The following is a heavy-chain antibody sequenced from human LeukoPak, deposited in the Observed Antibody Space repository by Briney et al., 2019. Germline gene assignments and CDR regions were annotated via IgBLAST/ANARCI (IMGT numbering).Heavy chain of an antibody. V-gene: IGHV3-48*01. J-gene: IGHJ4*02. D-gene: IGHD6-13*01. CDR3: ARDRPYGSSSFYYFDY. Sequence: PGGSLRLSCAASGFTFSSYSMNWVRQAPGKGLEWVSYISSSSSTIYYVDSVKGRFTVSRDNAKNSLYLQMNSLRAEDTAIYYCARDRPYGSSSFYYFDYWGQGTLVTVSS. CDR2: ISSSSSTI. CDR1: GFTFSSYS.